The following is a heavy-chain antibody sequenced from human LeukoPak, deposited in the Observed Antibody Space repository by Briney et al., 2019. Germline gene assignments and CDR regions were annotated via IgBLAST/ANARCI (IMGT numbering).Heavy chain of an antibody. D-gene: IGHD3-22*01. Sequence: GGSLRLSCAASGFTFSDYYMSWIRQAPGKGLEWVGRMKSKPAGGTIDYAAPVKGRFTISRDDSKNTLYLQMNSLKTEDTAVYYCTTTYHYDSSGYSLYYWGQGTLVAVSS. CDR1: GFTFSDYY. CDR2: MKSKPAGGTI. V-gene: IGHV3-15*01. CDR3: TTTYHYDSSGYSLYY. J-gene: IGHJ4*02.